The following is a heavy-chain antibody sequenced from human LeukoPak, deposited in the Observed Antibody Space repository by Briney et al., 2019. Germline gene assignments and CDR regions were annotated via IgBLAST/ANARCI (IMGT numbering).Heavy chain of an antibody. CDR1: GGTFSSYA. D-gene: IGHD3-10*02. CDR3: ARDLDVTMLGGGYFDY. Sequence: GASVKVSCKASGGTFSSYAISWVRQAPGQGLEWMGGIIPIFGTANYAQKFQGRVTITADKSTSTAYMELSSLRSEDTAVYYCARDLDVTMLGGGYFDYWGQGTLVTVSS. CDR2: IIPIFGTA. V-gene: IGHV1-69*06. J-gene: IGHJ4*02.